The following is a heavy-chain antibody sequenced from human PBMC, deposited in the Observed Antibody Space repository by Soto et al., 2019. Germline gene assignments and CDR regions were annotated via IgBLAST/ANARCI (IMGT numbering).Heavy chain of an antibody. V-gene: IGHV1-18*01. CDR2: ISAYNGNT. CDR1: GYTFTSYG. D-gene: IGHD3-3*01. Sequence: ASVKVSCKASGYTFTSYGISWVRQAPGKGLEWMGWISAYNGNTNYAQKLQGRVTMTTDTSTSTAYMELRSLRSDDTAVYYCARVIRFLEWPYYYYGMDVWGQGTTVTVSS. J-gene: IGHJ6*02. CDR3: ARVIRFLEWPYYYYGMDV.